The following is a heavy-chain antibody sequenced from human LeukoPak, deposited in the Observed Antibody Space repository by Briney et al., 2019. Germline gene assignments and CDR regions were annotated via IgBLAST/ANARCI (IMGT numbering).Heavy chain of an antibody. J-gene: IGHJ4*02. D-gene: IGHD6-19*01. CDR3: AFESSGWFDY. Sequence: GGSLRLSCAASVFTFSSYAMSWVRQAPGKGLEWVSAISGSVGSTYYADSVKGRFTISRDNSKNTLYLQMDSLRAEDTAVYYCAFESSGWFDYWGQGTLVTVSS. V-gene: IGHV3-23*01. CDR2: ISGSVGST. CDR1: VFTFSSYA.